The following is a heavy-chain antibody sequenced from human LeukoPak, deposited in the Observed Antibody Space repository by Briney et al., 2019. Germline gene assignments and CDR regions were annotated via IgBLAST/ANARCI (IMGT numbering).Heavy chain of an antibody. V-gene: IGHV4-59*01. J-gene: IGHJ4*02. CDR2: IYYSGST. D-gene: IGHD4-23*01. Sequence: SETLSLTCTVSGGSISSYYWSWIRQPPGKGLEWIGYIYYSGSTNYNPSLKSRVTISVDTSKNQFSLKLSPVTAADTAVYYCARSRRGGNSDYWGQGTLVTVSS. CDR3: ARSRRGGNSDY. CDR1: GGSISSYY.